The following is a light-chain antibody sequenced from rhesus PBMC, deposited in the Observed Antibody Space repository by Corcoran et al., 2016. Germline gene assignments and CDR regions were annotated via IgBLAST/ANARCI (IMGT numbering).Light chain of an antibody. V-gene: IGKV1-28*03. CDR1: QGISSD. CDR2: AAS. CDR3: LQDYTTPYS. J-gene: IGKJ2*01. Sequence: DIQMTQSPSSLSASVGDTVTITCRASQGISSDSNWFQQKQGKAPKLLIYAASSLESGVPYRLSGSGSGSVFTLTISRLQPEDFAVYYCLQDYTTPYSFGQGTKVEIK.